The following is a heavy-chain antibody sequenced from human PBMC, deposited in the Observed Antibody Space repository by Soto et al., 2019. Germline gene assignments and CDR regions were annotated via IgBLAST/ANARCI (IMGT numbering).Heavy chain of an antibody. D-gene: IGHD1-26*01. Sequence: QVQLQESGPGLVKPSGTLSLTCGVSGGSINSPNWWNWVRQPPGKGLEWIGEIFHGGRTNYNPSLKSRVIISVDKSKNQFSLRLSAVTAADTAVYYCARRPGGSHSYYFYFWGQGTLVTVSS. CDR3: ARRPGGSHSYYFYF. CDR1: GGSINSPNW. V-gene: IGHV4-4*02. CDR2: IFHGGRT. J-gene: IGHJ4*02.